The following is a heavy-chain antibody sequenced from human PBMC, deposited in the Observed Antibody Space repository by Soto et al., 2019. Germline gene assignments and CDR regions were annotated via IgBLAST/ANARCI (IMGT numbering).Heavy chain of an antibody. V-gene: IGHV4-59*01. CDR2: IYYSGST. Sequence: SETLSLTCTVSRGSISSYYWSWIRQPPGKGLEWIGYIYYSGSTNYNPSLKSRVTISVDTSKNQFSLKLSSVTAADTAVYYCARDRRYPCGGDCRNWFDPWGQGTLVTVSS. J-gene: IGHJ5*02. CDR1: RGSISSYY. CDR3: ARDRRYPCGGDCRNWFDP. D-gene: IGHD2-21*02.